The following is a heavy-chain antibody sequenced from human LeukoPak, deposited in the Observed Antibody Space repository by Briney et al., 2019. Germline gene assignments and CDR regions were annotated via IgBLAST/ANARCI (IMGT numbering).Heavy chain of an antibody. Sequence: SETLSLTSTVSGDSISSSIYYWGWVRQPPGRGRGWIGSIYYSGSTYYNPPLKSRVTISVDTPKNQYSLKLSSVTAADTAVYYCATESYQSYYDSSGYVGYWGQGTLVTVSS. CDR2: IYYSGST. CDR1: GDSISSSIYY. J-gene: IGHJ4*02. V-gene: IGHV4-39*01. D-gene: IGHD3-22*01. CDR3: ATESYQSYYDSSGYVGY.